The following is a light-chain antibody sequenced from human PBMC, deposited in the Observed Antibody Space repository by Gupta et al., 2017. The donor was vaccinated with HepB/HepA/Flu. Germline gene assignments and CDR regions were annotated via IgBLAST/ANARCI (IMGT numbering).Light chain of an antibody. V-gene: IGLV1-51*02. CDR3: ETWDSSLSAWV. CDR2: ENN. J-gene: IGLJ3*02. CDR1: SSNIANNY. Sequence: QSVLTQPPSVSAAPGQKVTISSPGSSSNIANNYVSWYQHLPGTAPKLLIQENNKRPSGIPDRFSGSKSGTSATLGITGLQTGDEADYYCETWDSSLSAWVFGGGTKLTVL.